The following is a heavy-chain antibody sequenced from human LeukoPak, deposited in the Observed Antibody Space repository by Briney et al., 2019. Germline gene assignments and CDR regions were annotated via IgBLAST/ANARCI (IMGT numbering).Heavy chain of an antibody. Sequence: SETLSLTCTVSGGSISSGSYYWSWIRQPAGKGLEWIGRIYTSGSTNYNPSLKSRVTISVDTSKNQFSLKLSSVTAADTAVYYCAREFMRFSVKSLLYDSSGYSGYWGQGTLVTVSS. D-gene: IGHD3-22*01. CDR2: IYTSGST. CDR1: GGSISSGSYY. CDR3: AREFMRFSVKSLLYDSSGYSGY. J-gene: IGHJ4*02. V-gene: IGHV4-61*02.